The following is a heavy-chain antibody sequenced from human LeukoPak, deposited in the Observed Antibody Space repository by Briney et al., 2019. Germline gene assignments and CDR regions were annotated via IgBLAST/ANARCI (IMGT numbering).Heavy chain of an antibody. CDR2: ISKGGTYI. CDR1: GFTFSPYT. D-gene: IGHD2/OR15-2a*01. J-gene: IGHJ6*02. CDR3: AREEDSTTIRSSYGMDV. V-gene: IGHV3-21*01. Sequence: PGGSLRLSCAASGFTFSPYTMNWVRQAPGKGLEWVSCISKGGTYIYYADSVRGRFTISRDNAKNSLYLQMNSLRAEDTAVYYCAREEDSTTIRSSYGMDVWGQGTTVTVSS.